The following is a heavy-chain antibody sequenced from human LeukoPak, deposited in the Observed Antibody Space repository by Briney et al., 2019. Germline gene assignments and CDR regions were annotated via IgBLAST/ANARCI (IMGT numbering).Heavy chain of an antibody. CDR1: GFTFSSYA. D-gene: IGHD6-19*01. CDR3: AKDQFSRGLNWFDL. Sequence: GQSLRLSCAVSGFTFSSYAMSWVRQAPGKGLEWVSPISSSGGSTFYADSVEGRLPMRRDNSKITLYLQMNSLRPEDTAVYYCAKDQFSRGLNWFDLWGQGTLVTVSS. V-gene: IGHV3-23*01. CDR2: ISSSGGST. J-gene: IGHJ5*02.